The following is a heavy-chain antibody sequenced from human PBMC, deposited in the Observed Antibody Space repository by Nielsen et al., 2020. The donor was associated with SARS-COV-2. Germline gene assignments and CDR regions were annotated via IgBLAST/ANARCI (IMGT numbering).Heavy chain of an antibody. CDR2: IYYSGST. CDR3: ARHGVEGQLGGTAIIYYYYYMDV. Sequence: RQAPGKGLEWIGSIYYSGSTYYNPSLKSRVTISVDTSKNQFSLKLSSVTAADTAVYYCARHGVEGQLGGTAIIYYYYYMDVWGKGTTVTVSS. J-gene: IGHJ6*03. V-gene: IGHV4-39*01. D-gene: IGHD6-6*01.